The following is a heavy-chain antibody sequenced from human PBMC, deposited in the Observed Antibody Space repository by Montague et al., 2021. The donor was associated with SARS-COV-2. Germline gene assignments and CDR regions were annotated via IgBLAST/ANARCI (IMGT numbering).Heavy chain of an antibody. Sequence: SETLSLTCSVSGGSFSPYYWTWIRQTPGKGLEWIGYVSHTGSTNYNPSLQSRVSMFIDSSKSQFSLALSSVTAADTAIYYCAWCRIWIHLYGMDVWGQGTTVIVSS. D-gene: IGHD2-8*01. V-gene: IGHV4-59*12. CDR1: GGSFSPYY. CDR3: AWCRIWIHLYGMDV. CDR2: VSHTGST. J-gene: IGHJ6*02.